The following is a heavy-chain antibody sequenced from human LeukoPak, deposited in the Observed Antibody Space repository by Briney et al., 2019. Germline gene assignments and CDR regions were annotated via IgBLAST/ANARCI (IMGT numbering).Heavy chain of an antibody. D-gene: IGHD3-3*01. CDR1: GYTFTGYF. Sequence: ASVNVSCKASGYTFTGYFMHWVRQAPGQGLEWMGSIDPNSGDTNYAQKFQVRVTMTWDTSITTAYMELSRLRSDDTAVYYCAREQTLGGWTNWFDPWGQGTLVTVSS. J-gene: IGHJ5*02. V-gene: IGHV1-2*02. CDR2: IDPNSGDT. CDR3: AREQTLGGWTNWFDP.